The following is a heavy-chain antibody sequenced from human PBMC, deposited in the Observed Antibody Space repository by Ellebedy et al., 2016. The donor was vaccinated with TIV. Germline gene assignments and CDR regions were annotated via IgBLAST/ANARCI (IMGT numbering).Heavy chain of an antibody. J-gene: IGHJ3*02. D-gene: IGHD2-8*01. Sequence: AASVKVSCKVSGYTLTELSMHWVRQAPGKGLEWMGGFDPEDGETIYAQKFQGRVTMTEDTSTDTAYMELSSLRSEDTAVHYCATDLRYCSNDVCFKRYDAFDIWGQGTMGTVSS. CDR2: FDPEDGET. V-gene: IGHV1-24*01. CDR1: GYTLTELS. CDR3: ATDLRYCSNDVCFKRYDAFDI.